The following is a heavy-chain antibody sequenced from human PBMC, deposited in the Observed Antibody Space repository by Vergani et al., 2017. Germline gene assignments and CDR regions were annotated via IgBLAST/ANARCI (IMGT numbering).Heavy chain of an antibody. CDR2: INPSGGST. CDR3: AALEGATVVY. V-gene: IGHV1-46*01. Sequence: QVQLVQSGAEVKKPGASVKVSCKASGYTFTSYYMHWVRQAPGQGLEWMGIINPSGGSTSYAQKFQGRVTMTRDTSTSTVYMELSSLRSEDTAVFYCAALEGATVVYWGQGTLVTVSS. J-gene: IGHJ4*02. CDR1: GYTFTSYY. D-gene: IGHD1-26*01.